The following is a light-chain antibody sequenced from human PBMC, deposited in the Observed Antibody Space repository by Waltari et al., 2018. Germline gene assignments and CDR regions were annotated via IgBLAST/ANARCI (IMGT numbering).Light chain of an antibody. J-gene: IGKJ4*01. CDR1: QRIANY. Sequence: DIQMTQSPSSLSASVGDPVTITCRASQRIANYVNWFRQKPGKAPELLIFSSKTLQTGVPSRFSGSGSGTDFTLTIRGLQPEDFATFYCLQHDTYPLTFGGGTKVELK. CDR2: SSK. CDR3: LQHDTYPLT. V-gene: IGKV1-17*01.